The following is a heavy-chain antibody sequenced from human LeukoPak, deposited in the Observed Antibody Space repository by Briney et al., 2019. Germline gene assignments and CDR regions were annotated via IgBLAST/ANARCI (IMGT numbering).Heavy chain of an antibody. J-gene: IGHJ6*03. V-gene: IGHV4-39*07. CDR3: ASGVPDYYYYYMDV. CDR2: IYYSGST. Sequence: PSETLSLTCTVSGGSISSSSYYWGWIRQPPGKGLEWIGSIYYSGSTYYNPSLKSRVTISVDTSKNQFSLKLSSVTAADTAVYYCASGVPDYYYYYMDVWGKGTTVTVSS. D-gene: IGHD2-8*01. CDR1: GGSISSSSYY.